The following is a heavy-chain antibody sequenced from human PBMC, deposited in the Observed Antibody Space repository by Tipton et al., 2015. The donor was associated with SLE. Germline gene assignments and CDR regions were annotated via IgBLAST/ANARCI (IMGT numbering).Heavy chain of an antibody. CDR1: GGSLSSYY. D-gene: IGHD3-9*01. Sequence: TLSLTCTVSGGSLSSYYWSWIRQPPGKGLEWIGYIYYSGSTNYNPSLKSRVTISVDTSKNQLSLKLSSVTAADTAVYYCAREGATGYPQDFWGQGTLVTVSS. CDR3: AREGATGYPQDF. CDR2: IYYSGST. J-gene: IGHJ4*02. V-gene: IGHV4-59*01.